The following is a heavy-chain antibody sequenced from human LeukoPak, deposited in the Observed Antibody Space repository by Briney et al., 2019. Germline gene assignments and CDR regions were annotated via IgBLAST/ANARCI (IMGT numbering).Heavy chain of an antibody. D-gene: IGHD4-11*01. V-gene: IGHV4-31*03. CDR1: GGSISSGGYY. Sequence: SETLSLTCTVSGGSISSGGYYWSWLRQHPGKGLEWIGCIYYSGSTYYNPSLKSRVTISVDTSKNQFSLKLSSVTAADTAVYYCARATRGDYRFAHDAFDIWGQGTMVTVSS. CDR2: IYYSGST. CDR3: ARATRGDYRFAHDAFDI. J-gene: IGHJ3*02.